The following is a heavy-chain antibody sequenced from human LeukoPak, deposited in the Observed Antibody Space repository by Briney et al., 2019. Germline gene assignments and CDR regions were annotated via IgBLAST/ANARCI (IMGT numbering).Heavy chain of an antibody. CDR3: ASSEYSSSSPDY. J-gene: IGHJ4*02. CDR1: GFTVSSYA. CDR2: IYYSGST. Sequence: PGGSLRLSCAASGFTVSSYAMSWIRQPPGKGLEWIGYIYYSGSTNYNPSLKSRVTISVDTSKNQFSLKLSSVTAADTAVYYCASSEYSSSSPDYWGQGTLVTVSS. V-gene: IGHV4-59*02. D-gene: IGHD6-6*01.